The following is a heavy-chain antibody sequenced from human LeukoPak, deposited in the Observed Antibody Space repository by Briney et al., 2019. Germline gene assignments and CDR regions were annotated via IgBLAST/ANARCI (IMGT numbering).Heavy chain of an antibody. CDR2: VYHSGST. J-gene: IGHJ5*02. D-gene: IGHD3-3*01. V-gene: IGHV4-38-2*02. CDR1: GSSISSGYY. CDR3: ARDVTIFGVVNHWFDP. Sequence: SETLSLTCPVSGSSISSGYYWGWIRQPPGKGLEWIGSVYHSGSTYYNPSLKSRVTISVDTSKTQFSLKLSSVTAADTAVYYCARDVTIFGVVNHWFDPWGEGTLVTVSS.